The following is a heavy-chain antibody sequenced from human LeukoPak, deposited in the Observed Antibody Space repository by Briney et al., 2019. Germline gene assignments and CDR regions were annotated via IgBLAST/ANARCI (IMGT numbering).Heavy chain of an antibody. J-gene: IGHJ4*02. Sequence: SETLSLTCTVSGDSIRSNNYYWAWIRQPPGKGLEWIGTVYYDVSDSYNPSLKSRVTISVDTSKSQFSLKLSSVTASDTAVYYCARQKAEARPGGGSFDFWGQGTLVRVSS. V-gene: IGHV4-39*01. CDR3: ARQKAEARPGGGSFDF. D-gene: IGHD5-24*01. CDR2: VYYDVSD. CDR1: GDSIRSNNYY.